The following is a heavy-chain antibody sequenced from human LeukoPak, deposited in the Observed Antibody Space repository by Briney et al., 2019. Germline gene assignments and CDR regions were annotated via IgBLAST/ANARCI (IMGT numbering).Heavy chain of an antibody. V-gene: IGHV1-24*01. CDR1: GYTFTSYY. CDR2: FDPEDGET. Sequence: ASVKVSCKASGYTFTSYYMHWVRQAPGQGLEWMGGFDPEDGETIYAQKFQGRVTMTEDTSTDTAYMELSSLRSEDTAVYYCATAFFDYWGQGTLVTVSS. CDR3: ATAFFDY. J-gene: IGHJ4*02.